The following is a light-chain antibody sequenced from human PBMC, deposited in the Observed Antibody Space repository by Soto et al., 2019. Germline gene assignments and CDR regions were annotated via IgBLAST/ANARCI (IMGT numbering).Light chain of an antibody. CDR3: SAYVGNNNLV. CDR2: EVN. Sequence: QSVLTQPPSASGSPGQSVTISCTGTSSDVGAYNYVSWYQQLPGKAPKLMIYEVNKRPSGVPDRFSGSKSGNTASLTVSGLQAEDEADDFCSAYVGNNNLVFGGGTKLTVL. V-gene: IGLV2-8*01. J-gene: IGLJ2*01. CDR1: SSDVGAYNY.